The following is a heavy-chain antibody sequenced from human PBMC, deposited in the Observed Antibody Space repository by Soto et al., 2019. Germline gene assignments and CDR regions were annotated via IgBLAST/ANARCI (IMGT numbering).Heavy chain of an antibody. D-gene: IGHD4-4*01. CDR3: ARDKAVRYYYYGMDV. Sequence: PGGSLRLSCAASGFTFSSYVMHGVRQAPGKGLEWVAVIWYDGSNKYYADSVKGRFTISRDNSKNTLYLQMNSLRAEDTAVYYCARDKAVRYYYYGMDVWGQGTTVTVSS. CDR1: GFTFSSYV. CDR2: IWYDGSNK. V-gene: IGHV3-33*01. J-gene: IGHJ6*02.